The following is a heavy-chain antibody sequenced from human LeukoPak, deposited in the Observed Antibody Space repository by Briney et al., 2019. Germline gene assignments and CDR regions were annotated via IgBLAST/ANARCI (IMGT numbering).Heavy chain of an antibody. CDR2: INPNSGGT. CDR3: ARDRGRLYDSSGYYSSPYAFDI. D-gene: IGHD3-22*01. J-gene: IGHJ3*02. CDR1: GYTFTGYY. Sequence: ASVKVSCKASGYTFTGYYMHWVRQAPGQGLEWMGWINPNSGGTNYAQKFQGRVTMTRNTSISTAYMELSRLRSDDTAVYYCARDRGRLYDSSGYYSSPYAFDIWGQGTMVTVSS. V-gene: IGHV1-2*02.